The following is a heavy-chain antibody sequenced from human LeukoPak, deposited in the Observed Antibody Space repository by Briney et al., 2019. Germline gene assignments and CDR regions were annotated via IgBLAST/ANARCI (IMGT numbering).Heavy chain of an antibody. CDR2: FIGSGGRT. D-gene: IGHD3-22*01. Sequence: AGGSLRPACPPPGSTLCSYAMGWVRRAQGKGRGWASAFIGSGGRTYYADSVKGRFTISRDNSKNTLYLQMNSLRAEDTAVYYCAKDQGGYYYDSSGYYPSPFDYWGQETLVTVSS. J-gene: IGHJ4*02. V-gene: IGHV3-23*01. CDR1: GSTLCSYA. CDR3: AKDQGGYYYDSSGYYPSPFDY.